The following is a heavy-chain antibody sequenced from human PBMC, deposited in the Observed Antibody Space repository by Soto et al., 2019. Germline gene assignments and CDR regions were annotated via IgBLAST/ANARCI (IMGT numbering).Heavy chain of an antibody. J-gene: IGHJ4*02. V-gene: IGHV3-23*01. CDR2: ISGSGDNT. D-gene: IGHD2-21*01. CDR3: ANPTFGGNCYSS. CDR1: GLTFSSYA. Sequence: EVQLLESGGGLVQPGGSLRLSCAASGLTFSSYAMSWVRQAPGKGLEWVSAISGSGDNTFYADSVKGRFTISRDNSNNALYLQMNNLRADDTALYYCANPTFGGNCYSSWGRGTLVTVSS.